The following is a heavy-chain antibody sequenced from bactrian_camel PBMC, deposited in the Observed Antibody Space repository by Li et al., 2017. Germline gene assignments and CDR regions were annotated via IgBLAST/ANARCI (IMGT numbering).Heavy chain of an antibody. CDR3: AADLDGGSCPGVNY. CDR1: AYRRSPYC. Sequence: VQLVESGGGSVQTGGSLTLPCAAAAYRRSPYCMGWFRQAPGMEREGVAAIDSVGTPTYTDSVKGRFTISQDNAKNTVYLQMNSLKPEDTAVYYCAADLDGGSCPGVNYWGQGTQVTVS. D-gene: IGHD6*01. J-gene: IGHJ4*01. CDR2: IDSVGTP. V-gene: IGHV3S53*01.